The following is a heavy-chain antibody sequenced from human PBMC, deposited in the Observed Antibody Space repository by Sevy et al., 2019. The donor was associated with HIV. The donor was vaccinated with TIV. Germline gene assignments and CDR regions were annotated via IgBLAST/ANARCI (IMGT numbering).Heavy chain of an antibody. CDR2: LSFGCGKI. CDR3: ARGGCTRPQDY. V-gene: IGHV3-23*01. D-gene: IGHD2-8*01. J-gene: IGHJ4*02. CDR1: GFAFYDYS. Sequence: GGSLRLSCAASGFAFYDYSMSWIRQAPGKGLEGVANLSFGCGKINYADSVKGRFTISRDNSKNTFYLQMDNLRVGDTALYYCARGGCTRPQDYWGQGTRVTVSS.